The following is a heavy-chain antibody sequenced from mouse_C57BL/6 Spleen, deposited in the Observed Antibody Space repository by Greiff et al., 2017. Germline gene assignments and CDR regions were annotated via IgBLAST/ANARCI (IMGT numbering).Heavy chain of an antibody. CDR1: GYTFTSYW. CDR3: SRSGATYYGSSYWYFDV. V-gene: IGHV1-53*01. D-gene: IGHD1-1*01. Sequence: QVQLKQPGTELVKPGASVKLSCKASGYTFTSYWMHWVKQRPGQGLEWIGNINPSNGGTNYNEKFKRKATLTVDKSSSTAYMQLSSLTSEDSAVYYWSRSGATYYGSSYWYFDVWGTGTTVTVSS. J-gene: IGHJ1*03. CDR2: INPSNGGT.